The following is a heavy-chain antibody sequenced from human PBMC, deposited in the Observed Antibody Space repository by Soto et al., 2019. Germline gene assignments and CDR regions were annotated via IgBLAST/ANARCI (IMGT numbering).Heavy chain of an antibody. CDR2: ISDEGNIK. J-gene: IGHJ4*02. CDR3: TREYHNSGSFDLDC. V-gene: IGHV3-30*04. CDR1: GFTLNACT. D-gene: IGHD3-10*01. Sequence: VHLVESGGGVVEPGGSQRVSCAAFGFTLNACTMHWVRQAPGKSLDWVAAISDEGNIKYYAESVRGRFTISRDNSENILYLQANSLRDEDTAVYYCTREYHNSGSFDLDCWGQGTLVTVSS.